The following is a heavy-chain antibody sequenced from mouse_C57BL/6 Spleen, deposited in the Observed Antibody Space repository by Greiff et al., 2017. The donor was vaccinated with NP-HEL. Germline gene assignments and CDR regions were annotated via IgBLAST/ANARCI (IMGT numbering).Heavy chain of an antibody. CDR2: IYPRSGNT. D-gene: IGHD3-3*01. J-gene: IGHJ1*03. CDR3: ARGDSPGWYFDV. Sequence: QVHVKQSGAELARPGASVKLSCKASGYTFTSYGISWVKQRTGQGLEWIGEIYPRSGNTYYNEKFKGKATLTADKSSSTAYLELRSLTTEDSAVYFCARGDSPGWYFDVWGTGTTVTVSS. CDR1: GYTFTSYG. V-gene: IGHV1-81*01.